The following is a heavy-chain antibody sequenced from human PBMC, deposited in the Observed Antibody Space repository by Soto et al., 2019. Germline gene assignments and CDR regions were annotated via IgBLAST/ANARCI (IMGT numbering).Heavy chain of an antibody. D-gene: IGHD6-13*01. J-gene: IGHJ6*03. CDR1: GYTFTSYD. CDR3: ARTXSSWSYYYYYMDV. V-gene: IGHV1-8*01. Sequence: QVQLVQSGAEVKKPGASVKVSCKASGYTFTSYDINWVRQATGQGLEWMGWMNPNSGNTGYAQKFQGRVTMTRNTSISTAYMELSSLRSEDTAVYYCARTXSSWSYYYYYMDVWGKGTTVTVSS. CDR2: MNPNSGNT.